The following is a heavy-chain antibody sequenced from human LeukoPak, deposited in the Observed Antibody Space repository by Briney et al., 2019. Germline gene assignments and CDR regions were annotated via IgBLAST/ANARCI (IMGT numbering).Heavy chain of an antibody. CDR2: ISSSSYI. CDR3: ARGSSWL. D-gene: IGHD6-13*01. Sequence: GGSLRLSCAASGFTFSSYSMNWVRQAPGKGLEWVSSISSSSYIYYADSVKGRFTISRDNAKNSLYLQMNSLRAEDTAVHYCARGSSWLWGQGTLVTVSS. CDR1: GFTFSSYS. V-gene: IGHV3-21*01. J-gene: IGHJ4*02.